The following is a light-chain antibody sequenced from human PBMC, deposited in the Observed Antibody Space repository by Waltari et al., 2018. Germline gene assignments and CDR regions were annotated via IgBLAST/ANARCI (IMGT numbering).Light chain of an antibody. CDR3: QHRSNWPPIT. CDR1: QRVSGY. V-gene: IGKV3-11*01. J-gene: IGKJ5*01. CDR2: DAS. Sequence: EIVLTQSPATLSLPPGESATLSCRASQRVSGYLAWYQPQPGQAPRLLIYDASNRATGIPARFSGSGSGTHFTLTISSLEPEDFAVYYCQHRSNWPPITFGQGTRLDIK.